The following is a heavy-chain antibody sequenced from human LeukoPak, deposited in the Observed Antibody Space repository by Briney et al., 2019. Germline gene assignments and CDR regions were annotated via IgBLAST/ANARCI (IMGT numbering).Heavy chain of an antibody. CDR2: ISYSGST. V-gene: IGHV4-59*01. CDR3: ARRYGGSYLDY. J-gene: IGHJ4*02. Sequence: SETLSLTCTVSGGSISSYYWSRIRQPPGKGLEWIGYISYSGSTNYNPSLKSRVTISVDTSKNQFSLKLSSVTAADTAVYYCARRYGGSYLDYWGQGTLVTVST. CDR1: GGSISSYY. D-gene: IGHD1-26*01.